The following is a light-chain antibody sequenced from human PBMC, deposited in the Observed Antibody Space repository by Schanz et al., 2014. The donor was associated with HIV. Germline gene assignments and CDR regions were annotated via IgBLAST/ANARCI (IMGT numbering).Light chain of an antibody. J-gene: IGKJ2*01. CDR1: QDISNS. V-gene: IGKV1-33*01. CDR3: QQYDNIPQYT. Sequence: DIEMTQSPSSLSVSIGAKITITCQASQDISNSLNWYQQKPGQAPKLLIYDASNLETGVPSRFSGSGSGTDFSLTITSLQPEDIATYYCQQYDNIPQYTFGQGTRLEIK. CDR2: DAS.